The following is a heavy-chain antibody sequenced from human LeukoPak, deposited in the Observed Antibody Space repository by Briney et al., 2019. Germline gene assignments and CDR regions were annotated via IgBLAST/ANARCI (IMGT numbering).Heavy chain of an antibody. CDR3: VRRLESGWSNWFDP. D-gene: IGHD6-19*01. J-gene: IGHJ5*02. CDR1: GDSINSNNYY. V-gene: IGHV4-39*01. Sequence: SETLSLTCSVSGDSINSNNYYWGWIRQPPGKGLEWIASIYYSGSTFYNPSLKSRVTMSVDTSKNQFSLNLTSVTAADTAVYYCVRRLESGWSNWFDPWGQGTLVTVSS. CDR2: IYYSGST.